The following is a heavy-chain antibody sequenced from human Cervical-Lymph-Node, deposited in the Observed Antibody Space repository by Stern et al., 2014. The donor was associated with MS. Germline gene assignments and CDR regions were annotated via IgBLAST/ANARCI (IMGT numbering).Heavy chain of an antibody. CDR1: GGSISSSSHY. CDR3: ARHRGSFYGGYYFDY. Sequence: QVQLQESGPGLVKPSETLSLTCNISGGSISSSSHYWAWIRQPPGKGLEWIGSMLYSGRTYYNQYLERRVTISAEPSEPPLSLKLKSVTASDTAVYICARHRGSFYGGYYFDYWGLGILVSVSS. J-gene: IGHJ4*01. CDR2: MLYSGRT. V-gene: IGHV4-39*01. D-gene: IGHD2/OR15-2a*01.